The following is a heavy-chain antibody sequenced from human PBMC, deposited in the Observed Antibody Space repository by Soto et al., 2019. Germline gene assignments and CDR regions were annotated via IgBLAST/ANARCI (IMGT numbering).Heavy chain of an antibody. CDR1: GFTFSSYG. CDR3: AKDRSSSWYVGLYYYYGMDV. Sequence: PGGSLRLSCAASGFTFSSYGMHWVRQAPGKGLEWVAVISYDGSNKYYADSVKGRFTISRDNSKNTLYLQMNSLRAEDTAVYYCAKDRSSSWYVGLYYYYGMDVWGQGTTVTVSS. J-gene: IGHJ6*02. V-gene: IGHV3-30*18. D-gene: IGHD6-13*01. CDR2: ISYDGSNK.